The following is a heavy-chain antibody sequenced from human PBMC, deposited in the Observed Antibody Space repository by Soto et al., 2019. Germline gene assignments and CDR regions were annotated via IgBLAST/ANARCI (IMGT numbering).Heavy chain of an antibody. Sequence: QVQLVQSGAEVKKPGASVKVSCEASGYTFTNYYIHWVRQARGQGLEWMGWINPNRGGTNFAQKFQGRVSKTRDTSITTAYMELNRLTSDDTAVYYCARDLGYGGNSGAFDVWGQGTMITVSS. CDR1: GYTFTNYY. D-gene: IGHD4-17*01. CDR2: INPNRGGT. CDR3: ARDLGYGGNSGAFDV. J-gene: IGHJ3*01. V-gene: IGHV1-2*02.